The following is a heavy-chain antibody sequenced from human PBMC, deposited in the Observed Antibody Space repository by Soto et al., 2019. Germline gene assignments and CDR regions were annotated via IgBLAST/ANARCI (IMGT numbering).Heavy chain of an antibody. J-gene: IGHJ4*02. Sequence: QVQLQESGPGLVKPSETLSLTCTVSGGSISSYYWSWIRQPPGKGLEWIGYIYYSGSTTYNPSLTRRVTIAVDTAKNQFPLKLSAVTAADTAVYYCASAPRGNYVYPSYFDYWGPGTLVTVSS. D-gene: IGHD3-16*01. V-gene: IGHV4-59*01. CDR3: ASAPRGNYVYPSYFDY. CDR1: GGSISSYY. CDR2: IYYSGST.